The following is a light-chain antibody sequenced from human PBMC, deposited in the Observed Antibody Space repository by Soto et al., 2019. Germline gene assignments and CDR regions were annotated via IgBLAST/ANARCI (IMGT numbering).Light chain of an antibody. CDR2: YDS. V-gene: IGLV3-21*04. CDR1: NIGSKS. CDR3: QVWDSSSDHVV. Sequence: ELTQPPSVSVAPGKTARITCGGNNIGSKSVHWYQQKPGQAPVLVIYYDSDRPSGIPERFSGSNSGNTATLTISRVEAGDEADYYCQVWDSSSDHVVFGGGTQLTVL. J-gene: IGLJ2*01.